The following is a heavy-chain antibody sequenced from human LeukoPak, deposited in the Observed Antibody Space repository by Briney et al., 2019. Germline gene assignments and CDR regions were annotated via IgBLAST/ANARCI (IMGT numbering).Heavy chain of an antibody. CDR3: AREQWLDY. D-gene: IGHD6-19*01. CDR2: IYSSGST. V-gene: IGHV3-66*01. CDR1: GFTVSSNY. J-gene: IGHJ4*02. Sequence: GGSLRLSRAASGFTVSSNYMSWVRQAPGKGLEWVSVIYSSGSTYYTDSVKGRFTISRDNSKNTLYLLMNNLRAEDTAVYYCAREQWLDYWGQGTLVTVSS.